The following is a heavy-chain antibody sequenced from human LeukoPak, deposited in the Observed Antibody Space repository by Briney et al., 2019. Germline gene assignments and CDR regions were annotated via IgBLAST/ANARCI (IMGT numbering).Heavy chain of an antibody. D-gene: IGHD3-22*01. CDR2: FYTSANT. V-gene: IGHV4-4*09. CDR1: GDSVSGYY. Sequence: SETLSLTCTVSGDSVSGYYGSWIRQPPGKGLEWIGYFYTSANTNYNPSRKSRVTMSVDTSKNQFSLKLSSVTAADTAVYYCARGLRDEERHYGYYYMDVWGKGTTVTVSS. J-gene: IGHJ6*03. CDR3: ARGLRDEERHYGYYYMDV.